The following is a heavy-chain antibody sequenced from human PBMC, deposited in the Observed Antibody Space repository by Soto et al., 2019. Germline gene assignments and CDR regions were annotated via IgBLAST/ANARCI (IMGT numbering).Heavy chain of an antibody. CDR1: GDSVASNSAA. J-gene: IGHJ6*02. CDR3: TTGVMSGRYLNSQYGIDV. Sequence: SQTLSLTCAISGDSVASNSAAWNWIRQSPSRGLEWLGRTYYRSKWYTDYAESVKSRITINPDTSKNQVSLQLKSVTPEDTAVYYCTTGVMSGRYLNSQYGIDVWGQGTTVTVSS. V-gene: IGHV6-1*01. D-gene: IGHD3-9*01. CDR2: TYYRSKWYT.